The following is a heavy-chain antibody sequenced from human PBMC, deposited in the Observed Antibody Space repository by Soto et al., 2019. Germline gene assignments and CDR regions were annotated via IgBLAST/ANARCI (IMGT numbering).Heavy chain of an antibody. Sequence: VAVIWYDGSNKYYADSVKGRFTISRDNSKNTLYLQMNSLRAEDTAVYYCALATEASNYFDYWGQGTLVTVSS. CDR2: IWYDGSNK. D-gene: IGHD5-12*01. V-gene: IGHV3-33*01. J-gene: IGHJ4*02. CDR3: ALATEASNYFDY.